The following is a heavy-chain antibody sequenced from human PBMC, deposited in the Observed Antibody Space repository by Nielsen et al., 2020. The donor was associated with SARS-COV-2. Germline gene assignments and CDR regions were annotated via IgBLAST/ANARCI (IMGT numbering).Heavy chain of an antibody. CDR3: ARDGSYGRPLDY. CDR1: GFTFSDYY. V-gene: IGHV3-11*05. J-gene: IGHJ4*02. D-gene: IGHD5-18*01. Sequence: GESLKISCAASGFTFSDYYMSWIRQAPGKGLEWVSYISSSSSYTNYADSVKGRFTISRDNAKNSLYLQMNSLRAEDTAAYYCARDGSYGRPLDYWGQGTLVTVSS. CDR2: ISSSSSYT.